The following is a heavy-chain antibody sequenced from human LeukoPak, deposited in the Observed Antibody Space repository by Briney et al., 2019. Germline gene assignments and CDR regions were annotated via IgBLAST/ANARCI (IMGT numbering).Heavy chain of an antibody. CDR2: ISYSGSA. CDR3: ARGWLVI. Sequence: PSETLSLTCTVSGGSISSFYWSWIRQPPGKGLEWIGYISYSGSANYNPSLKSRVTISVDTSKDQFSLHLTSVTAADTAVYYCARGWLVIWGQGTLVTVSS. D-gene: IGHD6-19*01. V-gene: IGHV4-59*01. CDR1: GGSISSFY. J-gene: IGHJ4*02.